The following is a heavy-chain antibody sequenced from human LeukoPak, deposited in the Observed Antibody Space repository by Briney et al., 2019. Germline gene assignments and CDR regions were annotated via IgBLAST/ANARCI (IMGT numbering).Heavy chain of an antibody. CDR1: GGSFSDYY. CDR3: ARAWCRGGSCYWFDP. D-gene: IGHD2-15*01. Sequence: SETLSLTCAVYGGSFSDYYWSWIRQPPGKGLEWIGEINHSGSANYNPSLKSRVTILVDTSKNQFSLKLSSVTAADTAVYYCARAWCRGGSCYWFDPWGQGTLVTVSS. J-gene: IGHJ5*02. CDR2: INHSGSA. V-gene: IGHV4-34*01.